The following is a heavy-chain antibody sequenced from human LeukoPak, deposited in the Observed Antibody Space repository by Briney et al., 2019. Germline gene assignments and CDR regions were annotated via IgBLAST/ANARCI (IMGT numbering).Heavy chain of an antibody. D-gene: IGHD6-13*01. V-gene: IGHV4-59*08. CDR1: GGSISSYY. CDR3: ARVAYSSSWYGGVDWFDP. J-gene: IGHJ5*02. Sequence: SETLSPTCTVSGGSISSYYWSWIRQPPGKGLEWIGYIYYSGSTNYNPSLKSRVTISVDTSKNQFSLKLSSVTAADTAVYYCARVAYSSSWYGGVDWFDPWGQGTLVTVSS. CDR2: IYYSGST.